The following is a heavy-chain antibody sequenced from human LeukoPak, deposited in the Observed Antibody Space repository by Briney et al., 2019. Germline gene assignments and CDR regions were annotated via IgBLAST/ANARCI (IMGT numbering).Heavy chain of an antibody. CDR2: INHSGST. V-gene: IGHV4-34*01. D-gene: IGHD3-22*01. CDR3: ARVPYVGYYDSSGYYPGDFRDY. Sequence: SETLSLTCAVYGGSFSGYYWSWIRQPPGKGLEWIGEINHSGSTNYNPSLKSRVTISVDTSKNQFSLKLSSVTAADTAVYYCARVPYVGYYDSSGYYPGDFRDYWGQGTLVTVSS. CDR1: GGSFSGYY. J-gene: IGHJ4*02.